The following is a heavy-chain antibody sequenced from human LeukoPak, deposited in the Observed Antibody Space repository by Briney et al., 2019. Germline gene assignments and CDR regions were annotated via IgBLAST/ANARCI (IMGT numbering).Heavy chain of an antibody. Sequence: SQTRSLTCALYHGSSSGYYWSRIREPPGNGLKCIGEFNHRVSTNHHTSLQSRYNLSVDRSMNQFFLKLSSVTAADTAVYYCASSGETTVTTYYYYGKDVWGQGATVTVSS. CDR3: ASSGETTVTTYYYYGKDV. D-gene: IGHD4-17*01. J-gene: IGHJ6*02. V-gene: IGHV4-34*01. CDR2: FNHRVST. CDR1: HGSSSGYY.